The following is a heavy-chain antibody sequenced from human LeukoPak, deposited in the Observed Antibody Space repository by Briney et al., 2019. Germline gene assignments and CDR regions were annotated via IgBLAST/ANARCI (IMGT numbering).Heavy chain of an antibody. CDR2: ISGSGGAGT. CDR3: ARVEGTTGYYNYYYMDV. V-gene: IGHV3-23*01. J-gene: IGHJ6*03. Sequence: GSLRLSCAGSGFTFSSYAMSWVRQAPGKGLEWVSTISGSGGAGTYYADSVKGRFTVSRDNSRNTLYLPMNSLRAEDTAVYYCARVEGTTGYYNYYYMDVWGKGTTVTVSS. CDR1: GFTFSSYA. D-gene: IGHD1-14*01.